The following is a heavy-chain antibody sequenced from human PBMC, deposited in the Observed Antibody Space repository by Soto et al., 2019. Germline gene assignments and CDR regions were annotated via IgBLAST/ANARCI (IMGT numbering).Heavy chain of an antibody. CDR1: GFTFSSYA. D-gene: IGHD2-2*01. J-gene: IGHJ4*02. CDR3: AREVVVVVPAAMDY. CDR2: ISYDGSNK. V-gene: IGHV3-30-3*01. Sequence: ESGGGVVQPGRSLRLSCAASGFTFSSYAMHWVRQAPGKGLEWVAVISYDGSNKYYADSVKGRFTISRDNSKNTLYLQMNSLRAEDTAVYYCAREVVVVVPAAMDYWGQGTLVTVSS.